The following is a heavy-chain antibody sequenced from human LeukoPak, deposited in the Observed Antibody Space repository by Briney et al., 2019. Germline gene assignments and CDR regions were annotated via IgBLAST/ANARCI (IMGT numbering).Heavy chain of an antibody. Sequence: GGSLRLSCAASGFTFSSYSMNWVRQAPGKGLEWVSYISSSSSTIYYADSLKGRFTISRNNSEKTVFLQVSGLRPEDTAVYYCARDAAMTYRGYFDIWGRGTLVTVSS. D-gene: IGHD3-16*02. V-gene: IGHV3-48*04. CDR3: ARDAAMTYRGYFDI. J-gene: IGHJ2*01. CDR2: ISSSSSTI. CDR1: GFTFSSYS.